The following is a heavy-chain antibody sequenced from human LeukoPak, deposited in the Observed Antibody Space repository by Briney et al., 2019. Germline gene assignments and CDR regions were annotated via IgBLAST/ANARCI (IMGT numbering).Heavy chain of an antibody. J-gene: IGHJ4*02. Sequence: PSETLSLTCTVSGGSISSSSYYWGWIRQPPGKGLEWIGSIYYRGSTNYNPSLKSRVTISVDASTNQFSLKLSSVTAADTAVYYCARHNSYVGATTEPLDSWGQGTLVTVSS. CDR1: GGSISSSSYY. CDR2: IYYRGST. D-gene: IGHD1-26*01. CDR3: ARHNSYVGATTEPLDS. V-gene: IGHV4-39*01.